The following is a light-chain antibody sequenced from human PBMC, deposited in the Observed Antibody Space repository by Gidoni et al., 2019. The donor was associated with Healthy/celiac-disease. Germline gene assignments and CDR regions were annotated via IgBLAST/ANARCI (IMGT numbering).Light chain of an antibody. V-gene: IGKV3-20*01. Sequence: EIELTPSPGTLSLSPGERATLSCRASQSVSSSYLAWYQQKPGQAPRLLIYGASGRATGIPDRCSGSGSWTDFTLTISRLEPEDVAVYYCQQYGSSPPWTFGQGTKVEIK. J-gene: IGKJ1*01. CDR3: QQYGSSPPWT. CDR2: GAS. CDR1: QSVSSSY.